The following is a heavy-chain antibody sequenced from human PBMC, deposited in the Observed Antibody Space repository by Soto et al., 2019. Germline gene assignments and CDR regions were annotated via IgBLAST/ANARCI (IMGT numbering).Heavy chain of an antibody. CDR2: TYYRSKWYS. V-gene: IGHV6-1*01. CDR1: GDSVSSNSAA. J-gene: IGHJ5*02. D-gene: IGHD3-9*01. Sequence: PSQTLSLTCAISGDSVSSNSAAWNWIRHSPSGGLEWLGRTYYRSKWYSGSAVSVKSRATIKPDTSQNQISLQLNSVTPDDSAVNYCAEEPGILNPWGQGSLVTVSS. CDR3: AEEPGILNP.